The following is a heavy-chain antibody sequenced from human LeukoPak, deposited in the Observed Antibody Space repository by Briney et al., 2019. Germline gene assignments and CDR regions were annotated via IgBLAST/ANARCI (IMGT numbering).Heavy chain of an antibody. CDR2: IRYDGSNK. D-gene: IGHD2-2*01. Sequence: GGSLRLTCAASGFTFSSYSMQWVRQAPAKGLEGVAFIRYDGSNKYYAASVKGRFTISRDNSKNTLYLQINSLRAEDTAVYYCAKDWEIVVVPAAMNYWGQGTLVSVS. V-gene: IGHV3-30*02. J-gene: IGHJ4*02. CDR1: GFTFSSYS. CDR3: AKDWEIVVVPAAMNY.